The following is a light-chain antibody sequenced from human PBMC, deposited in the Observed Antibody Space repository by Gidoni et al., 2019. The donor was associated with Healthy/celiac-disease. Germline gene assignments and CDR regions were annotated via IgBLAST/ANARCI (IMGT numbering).Light chain of an antibody. Sequence: QPLVPQQPSLTVSPDCPSTPTCASSTGAVTSGYYPNWFQQKPGQAPRALIYSTSNKHSWTPARLSGSRLGGKAALTLSGVQHEDEAEYYCLLYYGGARSGVFGGGTKLTVL. V-gene: IGLV7-43*01. CDR3: LLYYGGARSGV. CDR2: STS. J-gene: IGLJ2*01. CDR1: TGAVTSGYY.